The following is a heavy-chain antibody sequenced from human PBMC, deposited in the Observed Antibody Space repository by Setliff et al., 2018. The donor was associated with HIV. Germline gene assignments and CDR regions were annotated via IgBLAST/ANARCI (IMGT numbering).Heavy chain of an antibody. CDR3: AQITVMGY. CDR2: IKQDGSER. V-gene: IGHV3-7*01. CDR1: GGSISSSNW. J-gene: IGHJ4*02. D-gene: IGHD4-4*01. Sequence: ETLSLTCAVSGGSISSSNWWSWVRQPPGRGLEWVANIKQDGSERSYVDSVKGRFTISRDNAKNSLYLQMNSLRAEDTAVYYCAQITVMGYWGQGTLVTVSS.